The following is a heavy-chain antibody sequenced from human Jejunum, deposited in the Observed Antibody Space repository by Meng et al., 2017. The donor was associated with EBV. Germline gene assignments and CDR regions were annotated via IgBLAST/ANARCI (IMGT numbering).Heavy chain of an antibody. Sequence: QRRLQDSGSGLVKHSGSLPLPCAVSGGSTSSGGYSWHWIRQPPGKGPQWIGYIYYRGSAFYNPSLKSRVTLSVDRSKNQFSLNLSSVTAADTAVYYCARGAYFDYWGQGTLVTVSS. CDR1: GGSTSSGGYS. CDR2: IYYRGSA. CDR3: ARGAYFDY. J-gene: IGHJ4*02. V-gene: IGHV4-30-2*01.